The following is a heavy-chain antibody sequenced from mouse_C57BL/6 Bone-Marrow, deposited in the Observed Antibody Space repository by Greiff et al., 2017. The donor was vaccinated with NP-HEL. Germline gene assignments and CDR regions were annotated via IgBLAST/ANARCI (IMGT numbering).Heavy chain of an antibody. Sequence: QVQLQQPGAELVRPGASVKLSCKASGYTFTSYCMSWVKQRTGQGLEWIGEIDPSSGNTYYNEKFKGKATLTADKSSSTAYMELRSLTSEDSAVYFCAREEGYGNCGFAYWGQGTLVTVSA. J-gene: IGHJ3*01. CDR1: GYTFTSYC. CDR2: IDPSSGNT. D-gene: IGHD2-1*01. V-gene: IGHV1-81*01. CDR3: AREEGYGNCGFAY.